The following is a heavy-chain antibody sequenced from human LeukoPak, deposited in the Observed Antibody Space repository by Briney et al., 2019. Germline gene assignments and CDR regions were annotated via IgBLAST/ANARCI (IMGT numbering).Heavy chain of an antibody. CDR3: ARLRDDFWSRYSYRYFDY. J-gene: IGHJ4*02. V-gene: IGHV4-39*01. D-gene: IGHD3-3*01. Sequence: SETLSLTCTVSGGSISSSSYYWGWIRQPPGKGLEWIGSSYYSGSTYYNPSLKSRVTISVDTSKNQFSLKLSSVTAADTAVYYCARLRDDFWSRYSYRYFDYWGQGTLVTVSS. CDR2: SYYSGST. CDR1: GGSISSSSYY.